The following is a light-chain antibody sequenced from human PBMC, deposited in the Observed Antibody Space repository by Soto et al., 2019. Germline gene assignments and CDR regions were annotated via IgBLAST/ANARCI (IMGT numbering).Light chain of an antibody. CDR1: QDIRTE. CDR3: LQDFKYPRT. V-gene: IGKV1-6*01. Sequence: AIQMTQSPSSLSASVGDRVTITCRASQDIRTELGWYQQKPGKAPRLLIYGTFSLQIGVPSRFSGSGSGTDFTLTISSLQPDDFATYYCLQDFKYPRTFGQGTKVEVK. CDR2: GTF. J-gene: IGKJ1*01.